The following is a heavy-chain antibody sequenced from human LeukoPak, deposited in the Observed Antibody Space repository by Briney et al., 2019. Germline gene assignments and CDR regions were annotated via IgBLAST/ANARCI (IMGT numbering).Heavy chain of an antibody. CDR3: ARSTHFEWPNNWFDP. CDR2: INPNSGGT. CDR1: GYTFTGYY. V-gene: IGHV1-2*02. Sequence: ASVKVSCKASGYTFTGYYMHWVRQAPGQGLEWMGWINPNSGGTNYAQKFQGRVTMTRDTSISTAYMELSRLRSDDTAVYYCARSTHFEWPNNWFDPWGQGTLVTVSS. J-gene: IGHJ5*02. D-gene: IGHD3-9*01.